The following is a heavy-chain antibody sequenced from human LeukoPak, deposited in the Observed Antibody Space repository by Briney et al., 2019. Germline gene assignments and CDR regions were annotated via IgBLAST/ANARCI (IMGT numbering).Heavy chain of an antibody. J-gene: IGHJ4*02. D-gene: IGHD3-22*01. CDR1: GLTFSSYE. V-gene: IGHV3-48*03. CDR2: ISSSGSTI. CDR3: ARDRTMIIAPAAYFDY. Sequence: PGGSLRLSCAASGLTFSSYEMNWVRQAPGKGLEWVSYISSSGSTIYYADSVKGRFTISRDNSKNTLYLQMNSLRAEDTAVYYCARDRTMIIAPAAYFDYWGQGTLVTVSS.